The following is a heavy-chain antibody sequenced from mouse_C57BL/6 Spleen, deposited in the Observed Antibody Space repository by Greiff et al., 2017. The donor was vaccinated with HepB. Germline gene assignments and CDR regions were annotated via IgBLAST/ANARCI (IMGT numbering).Heavy chain of an antibody. CDR2: IWSGGST. CDR3: ARMSGLRPMDY. V-gene: IGHV2-2*01. J-gene: IGHJ4*01. Sequence: VQLQQSGPGLVQPSQSLSITCTVSGFSLTSYGVHWVRQSPGKGLEWLGVIWSGGSTDYNAAFISSLSISKDNSKSQVFFKMNSLQADDTAIYYCARMSGLRPMDYWGQGTSVTVSS. D-gene: IGHD1-2*01. CDR1: GFSLTSYG.